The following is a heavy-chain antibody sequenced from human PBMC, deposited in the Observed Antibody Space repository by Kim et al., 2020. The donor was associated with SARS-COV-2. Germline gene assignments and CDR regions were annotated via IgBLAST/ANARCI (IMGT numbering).Heavy chain of an antibody. CDR3: ARGDYSYYYGMDV. CDR2: ISYDGSNK. V-gene: IGHV3-30*03. CDR1: GFTFRSYG. Sequence: GGSLRLSCAASGFTFRSYGMHWVRQVPGKGLEWVAFISYDGSNKYYADSVKGRFTISRDNSKNTLYLQMNSLRAEDTAVYYCARGDYSYYYGMDVWGQGT. J-gene: IGHJ6*02.